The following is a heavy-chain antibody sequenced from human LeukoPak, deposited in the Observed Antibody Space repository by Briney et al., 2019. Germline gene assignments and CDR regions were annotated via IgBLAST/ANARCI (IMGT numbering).Heavy chain of an antibody. CDR1: GFTFSSYG. Sequence: GGSLRLSCAASGFTFSSYGMQWVRQAPGKGLEWVAVIWYDGSNKYYADSVKGRFTISRDNSKNTLYLQMNSLRAEDTAVYYCARDQQQLVYYYYYGMDVWGQGTTVTVSS. CDR2: IWYDGSNK. D-gene: IGHD6-13*01. V-gene: IGHV3-33*01. CDR3: ARDQQQLVYYYYYGMDV. J-gene: IGHJ6*02.